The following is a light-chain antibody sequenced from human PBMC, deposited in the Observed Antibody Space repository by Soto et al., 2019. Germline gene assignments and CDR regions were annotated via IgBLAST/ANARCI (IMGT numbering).Light chain of an antibody. CDR2: GNN. CDR1: GATSD. CDR3: QSFDNSLSALYV. Sequence: QSVLTQPPSVSGAPGQRVTISCIGATSDVHWYQHLPGTAPKLLIYGNNNRPSGVPDRLSGSKSGTSASLAITGLQAEDEADYYCQSFDNSLSALYVFGTGTQLTVL. J-gene: IGLJ1*01. V-gene: IGLV1-40*01.